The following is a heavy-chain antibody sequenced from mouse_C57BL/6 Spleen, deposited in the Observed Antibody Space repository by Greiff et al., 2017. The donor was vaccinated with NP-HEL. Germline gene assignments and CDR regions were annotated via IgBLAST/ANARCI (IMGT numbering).Heavy chain of an antibody. CDR3: ASEGYYGSSPAWFAY. CDR1: GYSITSGYY. D-gene: IGHD1-1*01. V-gene: IGHV3-6*01. Sequence: EVQLQQSGPGLVKPSQSLSLTCSVTGYSITSGYYWNWIRQFPGNKLEWMGYISYDGSNNYNPSLKNRIPITRDTSKNQFFLKLNSVTTEDTATYYCASEGYYGSSPAWFAYWGQGTLVTVSA. J-gene: IGHJ3*01. CDR2: ISYDGSN.